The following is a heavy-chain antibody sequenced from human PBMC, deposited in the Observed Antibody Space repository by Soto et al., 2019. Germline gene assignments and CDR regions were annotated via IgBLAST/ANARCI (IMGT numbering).Heavy chain of an antibody. Sequence: QVQLVESGGGVVQPGRSLRLSCAASGFPFTSYGMHWVREGPDKGLEWVAIISYDGSDKYYADSVKGRFTISRDNSKKTLYLQMTSRRPEDTALYYCGGGQHASDSRGQGTLVIVSS. D-gene: IGHD2-2*01. V-gene: IGHV3-30*03. CDR3: GGGQHASDS. CDR2: ISYDGSDK. J-gene: IGHJ4*02. CDR1: GFPFTSYG.